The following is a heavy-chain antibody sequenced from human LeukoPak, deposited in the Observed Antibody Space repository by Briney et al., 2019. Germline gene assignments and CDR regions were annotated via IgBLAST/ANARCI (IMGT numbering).Heavy chain of an antibody. D-gene: IGHD2-2*01. V-gene: IGHV3-23*01. CDR3: ARRYCTSTSCSYFDY. CDR1: GFTFSSYA. Sequence: PGGSLGLSCAASGFTFSSYAMSWVRQAPGKGLEWVSAISGSGGSTYYADSVKGRFTISRDNSKNTLYLQMNSLRAEDTAVYYCARRYCTSTSCSYFDYWGQGTLVTASS. CDR2: ISGSGGST. J-gene: IGHJ4*02.